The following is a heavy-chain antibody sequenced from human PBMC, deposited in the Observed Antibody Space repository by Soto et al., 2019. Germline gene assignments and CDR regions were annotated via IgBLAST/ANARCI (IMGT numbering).Heavy chain of an antibody. CDR3: ARGGNYDFWSGYYLRPIDY. CDR2: ISAYNGNT. CDR1: GYTFTSYG. D-gene: IGHD3-3*01. Sequence: ASVKVSCKASGYTFTSYGISWVRQAPGQGLEWMGWISAYNGNTNYAQKLQGRVTMTTDTSTSTAYMELRSLRSGDTAVYYCARGGNYDFWSGYYLRPIDYWGQGTLVTVSS. V-gene: IGHV1-18*01. J-gene: IGHJ4*02.